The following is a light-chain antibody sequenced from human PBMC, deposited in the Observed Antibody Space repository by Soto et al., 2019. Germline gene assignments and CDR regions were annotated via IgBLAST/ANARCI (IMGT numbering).Light chain of an antibody. Sequence: DIQMTQSPSSLSASLGDRVTITCRPSESIRNELNWFQQRPGKAPRLLIYDTFTLQSGVPSRCSGSVAGTEFARAVSSLVAGDSASYYCQQSFTTPWTCGRGTKVEI. V-gene: IGKV1-39*01. CDR2: DTF. J-gene: IGKJ1*01. CDR3: QQSFTTPWT. CDR1: ESIRNE.